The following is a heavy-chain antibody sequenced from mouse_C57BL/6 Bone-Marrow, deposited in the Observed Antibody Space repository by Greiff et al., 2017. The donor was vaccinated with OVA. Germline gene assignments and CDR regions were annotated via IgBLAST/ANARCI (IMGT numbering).Heavy chain of an antibody. CDR1: GYTFTDYY. Sequence: VQLQQSGPELVKPGASVKISCKASGYTFTDYYMNWVKQSHGKSLEWIGDINPNNGGTSYNQKFKGKATLTVDKSSSTAYMELRSLTSEDSAVYYCARVLAGYFDVWGTGTTVTVSS. CDR2: INPNNGGT. J-gene: IGHJ1*03. D-gene: IGHD1-1*01. CDR3: ARVLAGYFDV. V-gene: IGHV1-26*01.